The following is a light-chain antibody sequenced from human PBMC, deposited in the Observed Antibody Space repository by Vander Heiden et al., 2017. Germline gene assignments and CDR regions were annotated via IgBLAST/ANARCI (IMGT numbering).Light chain of an antibody. J-gene: IGKJ1*01. CDR3: MQALQTWT. Sequence: DIVMTQSPLSLTVTPGEPDSISCRSSQSLLHSNGYNYLDWYLQKPGQSPQLLIYLGSNRASGVPDRFSGSGSGTDFTLKISRVEAEDVGVYYCMQALQTWTFGQGTKVEIK. CDR1: QSLLHSNGYNY. V-gene: IGKV2-28*01. CDR2: LGS.